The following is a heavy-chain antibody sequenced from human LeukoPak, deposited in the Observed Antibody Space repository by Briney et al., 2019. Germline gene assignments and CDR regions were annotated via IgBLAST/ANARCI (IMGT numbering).Heavy chain of an antibody. CDR2: IYYSGST. J-gene: IGHJ4*02. V-gene: IGHV4-59*11. CDR1: GGSISSHY. CDR3: ARHSYYDSSGYYHFDY. D-gene: IGHD3-22*01. Sequence: SETLSLTCTVSGGSISSHYWSWIRQPPGKGLEWIGYIYYSGSTNYNPSLKSRVTISVDTSKNQFSLKLSSVTAADTAVYYCARHSYYDSSGYYHFDYWGQGTLVTVSS.